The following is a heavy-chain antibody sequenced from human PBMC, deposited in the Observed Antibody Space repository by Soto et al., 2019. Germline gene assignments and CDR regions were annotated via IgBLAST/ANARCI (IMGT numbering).Heavy chain of an antibody. V-gene: IGHV4-38-2*01. CDR2: IYHSGST. J-gene: IGHJ5*02. CDR1: GYSISSGYY. D-gene: IGHD2-2*01. Sequence: SETLSLTCAVSGYSISSGYYWGWIRQPPGKGLEWIGSIYHSGSTYYNPSLKSRVTISVDTSKNQFSLKLSSVTAADTAVYYCARHWDIVLGPAGNWFDPWGQGTLVTVSS. CDR3: ARHWDIVLGPAGNWFDP.